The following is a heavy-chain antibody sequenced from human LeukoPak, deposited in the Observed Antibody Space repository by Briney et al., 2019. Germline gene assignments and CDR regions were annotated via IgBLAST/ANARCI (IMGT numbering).Heavy chain of an antibody. CDR2: FDPEDGET. J-gene: IGHJ6*02. CDR3: ATVQPHYDFWSGYPYGMDV. Sequence: GASVKVSCKVSGYTLTELSMHWVRQTPGKGLEWMGGFDPEDGETIYAQKFQGRVTMTEDTSTDTAYMELSSLRSEDTAVYYCATVQPHYDFWSGYPYGMDVWGQGTTVTVSS. CDR1: GYTLTELS. V-gene: IGHV1-24*01. D-gene: IGHD3-3*01.